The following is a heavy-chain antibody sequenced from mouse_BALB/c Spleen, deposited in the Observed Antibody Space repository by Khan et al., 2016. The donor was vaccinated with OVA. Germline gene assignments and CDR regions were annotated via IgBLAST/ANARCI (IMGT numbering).Heavy chain of an antibody. CDR2: INPKNGDT. V-gene: IGHV1-18*01. J-gene: IGHJ4*01. CDR3: ERDAGRY. Sequence: EVQLQQSGPELVKPGASVKISCKTSGYTFPEYTVHWVKQSLGKSLDWIGVINPKNGDTAYNQKFKGKATLTVDKSSSTAYMEFRSLTSEDSAVYYCERDAGRYWGQGTSVTVAS. CDR1: GYTFPEYT. D-gene: IGHD3-3*01.